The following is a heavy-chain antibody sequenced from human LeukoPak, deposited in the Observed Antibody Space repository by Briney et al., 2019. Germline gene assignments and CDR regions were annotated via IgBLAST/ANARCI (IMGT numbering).Heavy chain of an antibody. D-gene: IGHD6-13*01. CDR2: ISWNSGSI. CDR1: GFTFDDYA. J-gene: IGHJ4*02. V-gene: IGHV3-9*01. CDR3: AKDQQVPAAGTWGSIDY. Sequence: GGSMRLSCAASGFTFDDYAMHCVRQAPGKGLEWVSGISWNSGSIGYADSVKGRFTISRDNSKNALYLQMNSLRAEDTAVYYCAKDQQVPAAGTWGSIDYWGQGTLVTVSS.